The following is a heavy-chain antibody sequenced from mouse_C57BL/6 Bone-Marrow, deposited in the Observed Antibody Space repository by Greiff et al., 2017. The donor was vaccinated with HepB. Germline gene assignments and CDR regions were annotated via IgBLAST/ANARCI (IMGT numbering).Heavy chain of an antibody. Sequence: DVKLVESGGGLVQPKGSLKLSCAASGFTFNTYAMHWVRQAPGKGLEWVARIRSKSSNYATYYADSVKDRFTISRDDSQSMLYLQMNNLKTEDTAMYYCVRRGVYYYGSSPYYYAMDYWGQGTSVTVSS. D-gene: IGHD1-1*01. CDR2: IRSKSSNYAT. V-gene: IGHV10-3*01. J-gene: IGHJ4*01. CDR1: GFTFNTYA. CDR3: VRRGVYYYGSSPYYYAMDY.